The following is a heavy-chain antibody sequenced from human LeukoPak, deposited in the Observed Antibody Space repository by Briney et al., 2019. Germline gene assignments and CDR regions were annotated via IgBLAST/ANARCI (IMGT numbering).Heavy chain of an antibody. V-gene: IGHV4-39*07. CDR2: IYYSGST. CDR3: ARGGGSSSWYPGVVDY. J-gene: IGHJ4*02. CDR1: GGSISSSSYY. D-gene: IGHD6-13*01. Sequence: SETLSLTCTVSGGSISSSSYYWGWIRQPPGKGLEWIGSIYYSGSTYYNPSLKSRVTISVDTSKNQFSLKLSSVTAADTAVYYCARGGGSSSWYPGVVDYWGQGTLVTVSS.